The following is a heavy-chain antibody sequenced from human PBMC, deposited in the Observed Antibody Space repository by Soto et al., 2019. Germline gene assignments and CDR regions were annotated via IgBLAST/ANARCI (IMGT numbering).Heavy chain of an antibody. V-gene: IGHV3-73*01. CDR2: IRSKANSYAT. J-gene: IGHJ4*02. CDR1: GFTFSGSA. Sequence: GGSLRLSCAASGFTFSGSAMHWVRQASGKGLEWVGRIRSKANSYATAYAASVKGRFTISRDDSKNTAYLQMNSLKTEDTAVYYCAKAPPAAKPGKYYFDYWGQGTLVTVSS. D-gene: IGHD2-2*01. CDR3: AKAPPAAKPGKYYFDY.